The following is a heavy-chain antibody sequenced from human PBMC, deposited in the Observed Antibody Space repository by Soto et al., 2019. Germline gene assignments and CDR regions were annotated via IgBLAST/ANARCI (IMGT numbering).Heavy chain of an antibody. J-gene: IGHJ6*02. D-gene: IGHD6-13*01. CDR2: IYSIGST. CDR3: RRSSRYSTDV. V-gene: IGHV4-39*01. Sequence: GWIRQPPWKGLEWIGSIYSIGSTYYNPSLKSRVTISVDTSKNQFSLKLSSVTAADTAVYYCRRSSRYSTDVWGQGTTVTVSS.